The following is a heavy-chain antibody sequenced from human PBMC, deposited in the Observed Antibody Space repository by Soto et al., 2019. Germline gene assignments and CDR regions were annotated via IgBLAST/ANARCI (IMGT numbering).Heavy chain of an antibody. V-gene: IGHV4-59*01. CDR2: IYYTGST. CDR3: ATTDSDFWSGRTKTNWFDP. Sequence: QVQLQESGPGLVKPSETLSLICTVSGGSISSYYWSWLRQPPGKGLEWIGDIYYTGSTNYHPSHTNRNPPLKSRVTISVDTTKNQFSLKQSSVTAEDTAVYYCATTDSDFWSGRTKTNWFDPWGQGTLVTVSS. D-gene: IGHD3-3*01. J-gene: IGHJ5*02. CDR1: GGSISSYY.